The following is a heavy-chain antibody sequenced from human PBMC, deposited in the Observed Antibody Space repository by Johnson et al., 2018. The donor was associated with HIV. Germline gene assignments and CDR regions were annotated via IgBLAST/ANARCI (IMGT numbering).Heavy chain of an antibody. CDR1: AFTFSSYW. J-gene: IGHJ3*01. CDR2: ISSDGVST. Sequence: VQLVESGGGLIKPGGSLRLSCAASAFTFSSYWMHWVRQAPGKGLVWVSRISSDGVSTYYADSVKGRFTISRDNARNTMFVQMKSLRAEDTAVYYCARSGPNWAFDFWGQGTMVTVSS. V-gene: IGHV3-74*02. D-gene: IGHD1-1*01. CDR3: ARSGPNWAFDF.